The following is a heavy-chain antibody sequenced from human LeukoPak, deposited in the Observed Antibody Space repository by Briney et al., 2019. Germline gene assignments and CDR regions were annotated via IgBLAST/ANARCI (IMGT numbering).Heavy chain of an antibody. D-gene: IGHD2-15*01. CDR1: GVSFSSYE. CDR2: ISSSGSTI. J-gene: IGHJ4*02. Sequence: GGSLSLTCAVSGVSFSSYEMNWVRQAPGKGLEWVSYISSSGSTIYYADSVKGRFTIFSDNTNNALFLLMNSVRAEATAVYYCVRPSRDVRGGTYRHFDCWGQGTLVTVSA. V-gene: IGHV3-48*03. CDR3: VRPSRDVRGGTYRHFDC.